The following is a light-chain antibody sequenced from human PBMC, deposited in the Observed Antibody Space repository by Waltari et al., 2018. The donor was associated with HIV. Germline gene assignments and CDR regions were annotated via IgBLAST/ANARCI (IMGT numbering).Light chain of an antibody. V-gene: IGLV3-25*03. CDR2: KDN. CDR1: ALPKQY. Sequence: SYELTQPPSVSASPGQTARITCSGDALPKQYVHWYQQRPGQAPVLVIYKDNERPSGIPERFSGSSSGTTGTLTISGVQAGDGADYYCQSVESSGSRVFGGGTKLTVL. J-gene: IGLJ3*02. CDR3: QSVESSGSRV.